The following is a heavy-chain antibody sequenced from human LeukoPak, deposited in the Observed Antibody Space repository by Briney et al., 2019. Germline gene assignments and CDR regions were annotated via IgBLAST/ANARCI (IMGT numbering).Heavy chain of an antibody. CDR2: IYYSGST. Sequence: PSETLSLTCTVSGGSISSSSYYWGWIRQPPGKGLEWIGSIYYSGSTYYNPSLKSRVTISVDTSKNQFSLKLSSVTAADTAVYYCARGVWLEAFDIWGQGTMVTVSS. CDR1: GGSISSSSYY. J-gene: IGHJ3*02. V-gene: IGHV4-39*07. D-gene: IGHD6-19*01. CDR3: ARGVWLEAFDI.